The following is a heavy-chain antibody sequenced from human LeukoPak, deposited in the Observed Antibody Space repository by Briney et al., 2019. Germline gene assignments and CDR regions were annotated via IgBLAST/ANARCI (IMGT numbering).Heavy chain of an antibody. CDR1: GGTFSNYA. D-gene: IGHD5-12*01. Sequence: ASVTVSCKASGGTFSNYAFSWVRQAPGQGLEWMGGIIPIFGTANYAQKFQGRVTITADESTSTVYMELSSLRSEDTAVYYCARARGGGYAVAEFDYWGQGTLVTVSS. V-gene: IGHV1-69*13. J-gene: IGHJ4*02. CDR3: ARARGGGYAVAEFDY. CDR2: IIPIFGTA.